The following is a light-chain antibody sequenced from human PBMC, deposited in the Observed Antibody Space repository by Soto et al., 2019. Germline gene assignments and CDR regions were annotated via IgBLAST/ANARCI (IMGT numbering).Light chain of an antibody. CDR3: AAWDDSLSGFVV. J-gene: IGLJ2*01. V-gene: IGLV1-47*01. CDR1: SSNIGSNY. Sequence: QSVLTQPPSASGTPGQRVTISCSGSSSNIGSNYVYWYQQLPGTAPKLLIYRNNQRPSGVPDRFSGSKSGTSASLAISGLRCEDEADYYCAAWDDSLSGFVVFGGGTKLTVL. CDR2: RNN.